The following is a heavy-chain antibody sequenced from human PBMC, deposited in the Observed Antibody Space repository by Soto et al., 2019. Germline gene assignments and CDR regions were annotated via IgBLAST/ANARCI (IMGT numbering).Heavy chain of an antibody. V-gene: IGHV3-23*01. CDR1: GFTFSSYA. CDR3: AKGTVDTAMVFVFPFGY. CDR2: ISGSGGST. D-gene: IGHD5-18*01. Sequence: GGSLRLSCAASGFTFSSYAMSWVRQAPGKGLEWVSAISGSGGSTYYADSVKGRFTISRDNSKNTLDLQMNSLRAEDTAVYYCAKGTVDTAMVFVFPFGYWGQGTLVTVSS. J-gene: IGHJ4*02.